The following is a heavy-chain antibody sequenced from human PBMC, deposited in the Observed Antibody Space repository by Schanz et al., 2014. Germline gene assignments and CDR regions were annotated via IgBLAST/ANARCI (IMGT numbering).Heavy chain of an antibody. CDR2: IGVDGTTT. CDR1: GFTFSGYS. J-gene: IGHJ3*02. D-gene: IGHD3-10*01. Sequence: EVHLVESGGGLVQPGGSLRLSCAASGFTFSGYSMNWLRQAPGKGLEWVSVIGVDGTTTYYADSVKGRFTISRDNSKNTLYLQMNSLRPEDTAVYYCAKGRFGELSAFDIWGQGTMVTVSS. V-gene: IGHV3-23*04. CDR3: AKGRFGELSAFDI.